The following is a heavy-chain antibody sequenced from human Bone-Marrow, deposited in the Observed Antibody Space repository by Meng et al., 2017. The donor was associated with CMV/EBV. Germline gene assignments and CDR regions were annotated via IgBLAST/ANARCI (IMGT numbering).Heavy chain of an antibody. CDR2: TYYRSKWYN. CDR1: GDSVSSNSAA. CDR3: ARGSSSWADYFDY. D-gene: IGHD6-13*01. Sequence: QTLSRTCAISGDSVSSNSAAWNWVRQSPSRGLEWLGRTYYRSKWYNDYAVSVKSRITINPDTSKNQCTLRLNSETPEDTAVYYCARGSSSWADYFDYWGQGTRVTVSS. J-gene: IGHJ4*02. V-gene: IGHV6-1*01.